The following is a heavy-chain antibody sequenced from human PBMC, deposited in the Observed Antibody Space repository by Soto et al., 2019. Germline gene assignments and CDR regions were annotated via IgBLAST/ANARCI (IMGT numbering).Heavy chain of an antibody. CDR3: GKSLSAIPGDS. D-gene: IGHD2-2*01. Sequence: EVQLVESGGGLVQSGGSLRLSCAASGFTFSSYWMSWVRQGPGKGPEWVANIKQDGSEKYYVDSVKGRFTISRDNAKNSLYLQMTSLRAEDTAVYHRGKSLSAIPGDSWGQGTLVTVSS. V-gene: IGHV3-7*05. CDR2: IKQDGSEK. J-gene: IGHJ4*02. CDR1: GFTFSSYW.